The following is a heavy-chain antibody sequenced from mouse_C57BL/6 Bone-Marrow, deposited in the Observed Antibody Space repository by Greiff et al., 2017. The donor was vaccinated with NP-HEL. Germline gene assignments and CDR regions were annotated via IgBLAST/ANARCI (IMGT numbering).Heavy chain of an antibody. J-gene: IGHJ3*01. Sequence: VQLQQSGPELVKPGASVKISCKASGYSFTGYYMNWVKQSPEKSLEWIGEINPSTGGTTYNQKFKAKATLTVYKSSSTAYMQLKSLTSEDSAVYYCAKRDYYGSSLAYWGQGTLVTVSA. V-gene: IGHV1-42*01. CDR3: AKRDYYGSSLAY. CDR2: INPSTGGT. D-gene: IGHD1-1*01. CDR1: GYSFTGYY.